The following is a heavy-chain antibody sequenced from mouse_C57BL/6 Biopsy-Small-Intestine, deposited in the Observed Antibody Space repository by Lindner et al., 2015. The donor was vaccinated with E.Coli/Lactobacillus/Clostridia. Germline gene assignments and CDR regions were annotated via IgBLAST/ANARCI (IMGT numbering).Heavy chain of an antibody. Sequence: EVQLQESGGGLVKPGGSLKLSCAASGFTFSDYGMHWVRQAPEKGLEWVAYISSGSSTIYYADTVKGRFTISRDNAKNTLFLQMTSLRSEGTAMYYCARGLYYYYGLDYWGQGTTLTVSS. J-gene: IGHJ2*01. CDR2: ISSGSSTI. D-gene: IGHD1-1*01. CDR1: GFTFSDYG. V-gene: IGHV5-17*01. CDR3: ARGLYYYYGLDY.